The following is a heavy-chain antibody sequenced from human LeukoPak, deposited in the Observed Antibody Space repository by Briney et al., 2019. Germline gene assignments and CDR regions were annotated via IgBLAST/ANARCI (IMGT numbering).Heavy chain of an antibody. CDR3: AKGDIVVVPAAPDAFDI. V-gene: IGHV3-30*02. Sequence: GSLRLSCAASGFTFSSYGMHWVRQAPGKGLEWVAFIRYDGSNKYYADSVKGRFTISRDNSKNTLYLQMNSLRAEDTAVYYCAKGDIVVVPAAPDAFDIWGQGTMVTVSS. J-gene: IGHJ3*02. D-gene: IGHD2-2*01. CDR2: IRYDGSNK. CDR1: GFTFSSYG.